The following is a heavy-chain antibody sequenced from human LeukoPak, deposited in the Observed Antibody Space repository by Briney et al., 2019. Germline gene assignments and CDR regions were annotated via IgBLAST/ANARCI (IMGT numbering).Heavy chain of an antibody. CDR3: ARSCRRGPEGYRDGYSYTYWYFDL. CDR2: IYYSGST. CDR1: GGSISSYY. Sequence: SETLSLTCTVSGGSISSYYWSWIRQPPGKGLEWIGYIYYSGSTNYNPSLKSRVTISVDTSKNQFSLKLSSVTAADTAVYYCARSCRRGPEGYRDGYSYTYWYFDLWGRGTLVTVSS. J-gene: IGHJ2*01. V-gene: IGHV4-59*01. D-gene: IGHD5-24*01.